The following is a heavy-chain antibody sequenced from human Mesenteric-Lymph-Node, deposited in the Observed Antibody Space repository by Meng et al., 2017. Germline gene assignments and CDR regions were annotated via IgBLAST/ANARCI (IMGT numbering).Heavy chain of an antibody. CDR1: GGTFSSYA. CDR2: IIPIFGTA. CDR3: AIDGYNFSYDAFDI. D-gene: IGHD5-24*01. V-gene: IGHV1-69*05. Sequence: SVKVSCKASGGTFSSYAISWVRQAPGQGLEWMGGIIPIFGTANYAQKFQGRVTITTDESTRTAYMELRSLRSEDTAVYYCAIDGYNFSYDAFDIWGQGTMVTVSS. J-gene: IGHJ3*02.